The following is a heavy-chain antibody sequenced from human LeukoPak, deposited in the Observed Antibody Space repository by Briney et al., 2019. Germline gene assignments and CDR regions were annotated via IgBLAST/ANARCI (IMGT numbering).Heavy chain of an antibody. CDR2: ISASGRST. CDR1: GFNFSSFV. J-gene: IGHJ4*02. Sequence: TGGSLRLSCAGSGFNFSSFVMTWVRQAPGKGLEWVSSISASGRSTYYADSVKGRFTISRDNTKNTVYLQMNSLRAEDTAVYYCASVEPDYWGQGTLVTVSA. D-gene: IGHD5/OR15-5a*01. V-gene: IGHV3-23*01. CDR3: ASVEPDY.